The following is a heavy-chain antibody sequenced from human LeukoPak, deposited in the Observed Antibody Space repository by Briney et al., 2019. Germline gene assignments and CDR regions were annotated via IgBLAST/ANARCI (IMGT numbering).Heavy chain of an antibody. CDR3: AREPQQGRRWLRSHFDY. D-gene: IGHD5-12*01. J-gene: IGHJ4*02. CDR1: GYTFTSYG. Sequence: GASVKVSCKASGYTFTSYGISWVRQAPGQGLEWMGWISAYNGNTNYAQKLQGRVTMTTDTSTSTAYMELRSLRSDDTAVYYCAREPQQGRRWLRSHFDYWGQGTLVTVSS. V-gene: IGHV1-18*01. CDR2: ISAYNGNT.